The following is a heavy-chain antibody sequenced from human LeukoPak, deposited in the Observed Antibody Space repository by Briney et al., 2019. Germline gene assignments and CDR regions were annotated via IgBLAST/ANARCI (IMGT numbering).Heavy chain of an antibody. CDR1: GFPFSSYA. CDR3: ARRGGGLDY. V-gene: IGHV3-30-3*01. J-gene: IGHJ4*02. Sequence: GSLSLSCTASGFPFSSYAMHWVRQAPGKGLEWVAVISYDGSNKYYADSVKGRFTISRDNSNNTLCLQMNSLRVEDTAVYYCARRGGGLDYWGQGTLVTVSS. CDR2: ISYDGSNK.